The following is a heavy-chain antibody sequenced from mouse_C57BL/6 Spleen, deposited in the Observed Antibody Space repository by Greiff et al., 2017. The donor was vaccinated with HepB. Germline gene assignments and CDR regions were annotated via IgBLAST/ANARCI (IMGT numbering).Heavy chain of an antibody. CDR3: ARKRHQTSNWAWFAY. Sequence: VQLQQSGPELVKPGASVKIPCKASGYTFTDYNMDWVKQSHGKSLEWIGDINPNNGGTIYNQKFKGKATLTVDKSSSTAYMELRSLTSEDTAVYYCARKRHQTSNWAWFAYWGQGTLVTVSA. CDR1: GYTFTDYN. D-gene: IGHD4-1*01. CDR2: INPNNGGT. V-gene: IGHV1-18*01. J-gene: IGHJ3*01.